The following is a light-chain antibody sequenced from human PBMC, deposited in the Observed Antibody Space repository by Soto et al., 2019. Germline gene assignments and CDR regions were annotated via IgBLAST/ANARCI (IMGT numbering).Light chain of an antibody. J-gene: IGKJ2*01. CDR3: QQSYSTPYT. V-gene: IGKV1-39*01. CDR1: QSISTY. CDR2: AAS. Sequence: DIQMTQSPSSLSASVGDRITITCRASQSISTYLNWYQQRPGKAPTLLIYAASSLRSGVPSRFSGSGSGTEFTLTISSLTPEDFATYYCQQSYSTPYTFGQGTKLEIK.